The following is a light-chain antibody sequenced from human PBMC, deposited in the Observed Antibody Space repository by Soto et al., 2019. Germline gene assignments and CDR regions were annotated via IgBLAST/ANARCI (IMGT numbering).Light chain of an antibody. V-gene: IGLV4-69*01. CDR3: QTWGTGPLV. CDR2: VNSDGSH. Sequence: QLVLTQSPSASASLGASVKLTCTLSSGHSSYAIAWHQQQPEKGPRYLMKVNSDGSHSKGDGIPDRFSGSSSGAERYLTMSSLQSEDEADYYCQTWGTGPLVFGGGTKLTVL. CDR1: SGHSSYA. J-gene: IGLJ3*02.